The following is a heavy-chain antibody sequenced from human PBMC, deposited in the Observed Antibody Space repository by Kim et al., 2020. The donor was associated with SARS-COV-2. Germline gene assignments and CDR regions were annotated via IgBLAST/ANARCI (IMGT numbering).Heavy chain of an antibody. CDR3: ARFLDGYNCGDY. CDR1: GYTFTSNA. D-gene: IGHD5-12*01. Sequence: ASVKVSCKASGYTFTSNALNWVRQAPGQGLEWIGWVNTNTGNPTFARAFTGRFVFSLDTSVSTAYLQISSLKPEDTAVYYCARFLDGYNCGDYWRQGTLV. J-gene: IGHJ4*02. V-gene: IGHV7-4-1*02. CDR2: VNTNTGNP.